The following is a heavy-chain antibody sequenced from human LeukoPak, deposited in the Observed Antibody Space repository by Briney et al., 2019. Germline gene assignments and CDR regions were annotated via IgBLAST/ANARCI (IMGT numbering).Heavy chain of an antibody. CDR2: ISSSSSTI. CDR1: GFTFSSYS. D-gene: IGHD3-10*01. J-gene: IGHJ4*02. Sequence: QAGGSLRLSCAASGFTFSSYSMNWVRQAPGKGLEWVSYISSSSSTIYYADSVKGRFTIYRDNAKNSLYLQMNSLRAEDTAVYYCARATYYYGSGSYGRLYYFDYWGQGTLVTVSS. V-gene: IGHV3-48*01. CDR3: ARATYYYGSGSYGRLYYFDY.